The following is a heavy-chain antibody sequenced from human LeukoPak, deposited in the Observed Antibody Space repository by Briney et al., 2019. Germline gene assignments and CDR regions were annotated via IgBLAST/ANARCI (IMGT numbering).Heavy chain of an antibody. CDR3: ARDRPDYYCSSTSCSGLDY. D-gene: IGHD2-2*01. CDR1: GYTFTSYG. Sequence: GASVKVSCTASGYTFTSYGISWVRQAPGQGLEWMGWISAYNGNTNYAQKLQGRVTMTTDTSTSTAYMELRSLRSDDTAVYYCARDRPDYYCSSTSCSGLDYWGQGTLVTVSS. V-gene: IGHV1-18*01. J-gene: IGHJ4*02. CDR2: ISAYNGNT.